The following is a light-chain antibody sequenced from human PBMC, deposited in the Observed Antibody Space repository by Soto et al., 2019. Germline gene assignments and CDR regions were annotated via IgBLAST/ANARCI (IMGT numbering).Light chain of an antibody. CDR3: QQRSNRIT. CDR2: YIS. CDR1: QSVAGS. Sequence: EFVLTQSPATLSLSPGERAILSCRASQSVAGSLAWYQQKPGQAPRLLIYYISTRAAAIPARFSGSGSGTDFTLTVSSLEPEDFALYYCQQRSNRITFGQGTRLEIK. V-gene: IGKV3-11*01. J-gene: IGKJ5*01.